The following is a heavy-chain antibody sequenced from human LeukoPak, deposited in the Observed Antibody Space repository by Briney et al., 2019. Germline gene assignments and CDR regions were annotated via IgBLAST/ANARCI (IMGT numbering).Heavy chain of an antibody. CDR2: ISYDGSVK. CDR3: ARGGSSDYYYLDY. Sequence: GGSLRLSCAASGFSFSRYGMHWVRQAPGKGLEWAAVISYDGSVKYYADSVKGRFTISRDNSKNTLFLEMNSLRAEDTAVYYCARGGSSDYYYLDYWGQGTLVTVSS. D-gene: IGHD3-22*01. CDR1: GFSFSRYG. J-gene: IGHJ4*02. V-gene: IGHV3-30*03.